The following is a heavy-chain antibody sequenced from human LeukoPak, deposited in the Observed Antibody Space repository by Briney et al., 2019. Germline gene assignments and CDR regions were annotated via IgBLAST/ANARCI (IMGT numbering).Heavy chain of an antibody. CDR1: GYSFTTYG. D-gene: IGHD2-2*01. CDR3: ARSWEGDIVVVPAAPRFDY. CDR2: FNTYTGNP. V-gene: IGHV7-81*01. J-gene: IGHJ4*02. Sequence: ASVKVSCKASGYSFTTYGMNWVPQAPGQGVEWMGWFNTYTGNPKYAQGFTGRFVFSMDTSASTAYLQISSLKAEDMAMYYCARSWEGDIVVVPAAPRFDYWGQGTLVTVSS.